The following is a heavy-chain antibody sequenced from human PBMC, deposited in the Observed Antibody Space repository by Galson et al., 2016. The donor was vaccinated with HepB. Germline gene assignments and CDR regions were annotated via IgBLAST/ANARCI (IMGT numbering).Heavy chain of an antibody. V-gene: IGHV4-4*02. CDR1: GDSITNNYW. D-gene: IGHD4/OR15-4a*01. J-gene: IGHJ4*02. Sequence: ETLSLTCAVSGDSITNNYWWSWVRQSPGKGLEWIGEIYQTGTAHYNPSFTSRATITVDKSKNQISLRLDSVTAADTALYYCARGTLGTSATMAFAYWGQGTLVTVSS. CDR3: ARGTLGTSATMAFAY. CDR2: IYQTGTA.